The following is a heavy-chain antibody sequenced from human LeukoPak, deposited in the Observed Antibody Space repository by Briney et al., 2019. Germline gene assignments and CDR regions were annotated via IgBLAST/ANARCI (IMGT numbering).Heavy chain of an antibody. CDR2: IYSGGRT. CDR1: GFTVSSNY. D-gene: IGHD4-17*01. CDR3: ARLRYGGAFDI. Sequence: GGSLRLSCAASGFTVSSNYMSWVRQAPGKGLEWVSIIYSGGRTHYADFVKGRFTISRHNSKNTLYLQMNSLRAEDTAAYYCARLRYGGAFDIWGQGAMVTVSS. V-gene: IGHV3-53*04. J-gene: IGHJ3*02.